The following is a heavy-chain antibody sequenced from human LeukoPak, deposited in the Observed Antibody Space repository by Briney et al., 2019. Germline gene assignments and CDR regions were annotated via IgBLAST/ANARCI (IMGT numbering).Heavy chain of an antibody. CDR2: IIPIFGTA. D-gene: IGHD3-3*01. Sequence: ASVKVSCKASGGTFSSYAISWVRQAPGQGLEWMGGIIPIFGTANYAQKFQGRVTITADESTSTAYMELSSLRSEDTAVYYCARVRITIFGVVIGWDAFDIWGQGTMVTVSS. CDR1: GGTFSSYA. V-gene: IGHV1-69*13. CDR3: ARVRITIFGVVIGWDAFDI. J-gene: IGHJ3*02.